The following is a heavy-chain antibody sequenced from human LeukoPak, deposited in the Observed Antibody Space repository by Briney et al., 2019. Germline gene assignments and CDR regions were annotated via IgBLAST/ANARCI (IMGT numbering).Heavy chain of an antibody. V-gene: IGHV4-39*01. D-gene: IGHD2-8*01. CDR2: IYYSGST. CDR1: GGSISSSSYY. Sequence: SETLSLTCTVSGGSISSSSYYWGWIRQPPGKGLEWIGSIYYSGSTYYNPSLKSRVTISVDTSKNQFSLKLSSVTAADTAVYYCARAYCTNGVCQKYYFDYWGQGTLVTVSS. J-gene: IGHJ4*02. CDR3: ARAYCTNGVCQKYYFDY.